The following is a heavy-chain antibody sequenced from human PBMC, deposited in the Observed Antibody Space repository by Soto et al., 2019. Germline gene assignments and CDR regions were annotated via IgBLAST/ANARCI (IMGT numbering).Heavy chain of an antibody. V-gene: IGHV1-69*01. CDR2: IIPILGTA. CDR3: ARSPVGATTGWLDY. Sequence: QVQLVQSGAEVKKPGSSVKVSCKASGGTFSSYAISWVRQAPGQGLEWMGGIIPILGTANYAQKFQGRVTITADESTSTAYMELSSLRSEDTAVYYCARSPVGATTGWLDYWGQGTLVTVSS. CDR1: GGTFSSYA. J-gene: IGHJ4*02. D-gene: IGHD1-26*01.